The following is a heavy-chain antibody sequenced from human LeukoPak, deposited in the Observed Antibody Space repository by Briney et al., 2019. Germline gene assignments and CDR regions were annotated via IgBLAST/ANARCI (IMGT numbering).Heavy chain of an antibody. Sequence: PSETLSLTCTVSGGSISSGGYYWSWIRQHPGKGLEWIGYIYYSGSTYYNPSLKSRVTISLDTSKNQFSLKLSSVTAADTAVYYCARAERDGYNSYPISPRDGSKYYFDYWGQGTLVTVSS. J-gene: IGHJ4*02. CDR1: GGSISSGGYY. CDR3: ARAERDGYNSYPISPRDGSKYYFDY. D-gene: IGHD5-24*01. CDR2: IYYSGST. V-gene: IGHV4-31*03.